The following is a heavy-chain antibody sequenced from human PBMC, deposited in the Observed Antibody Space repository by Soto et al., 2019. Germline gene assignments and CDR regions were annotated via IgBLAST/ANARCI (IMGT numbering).Heavy chain of an antibody. CDR3: ARGGSSSWCGGYYYYMDV. J-gene: IGHJ6*03. CDR2: MNPNSGNT. Sequence: ASLKVSCKASGYTFTSYDINWVRQATGQGLEWMGWMNPNSGNTGYAQKFQGRVTMTRNTSISTAYMELSSLRSEDTAVYYCARGGSSSWCGGYYYYMDVWGKGTTVTVSS. V-gene: IGHV1-8*01. D-gene: IGHD6-13*01. CDR1: GYTFTSYD.